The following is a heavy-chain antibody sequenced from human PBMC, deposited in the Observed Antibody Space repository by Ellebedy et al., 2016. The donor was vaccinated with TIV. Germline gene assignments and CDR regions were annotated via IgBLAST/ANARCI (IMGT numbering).Heavy chain of an antibody. V-gene: IGHV3-7*01. CDR3: ARAIYGASYL. CDR2: IKQDGGDK. Sequence: GESLKISCAASGFTFSAYWMSWVRQAPGKGLEWVANIKQDGGDKYYVDSVRGRFTISRDYAGNSLFLQMNSLGAEDTAVYYCARAIYGASYLWGRGTLVTVSS. CDR1: GFTFSAYW. J-gene: IGHJ2*01. D-gene: IGHD4-17*01.